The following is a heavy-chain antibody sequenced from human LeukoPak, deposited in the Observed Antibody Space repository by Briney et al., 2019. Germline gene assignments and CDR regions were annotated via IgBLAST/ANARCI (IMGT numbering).Heavy chain of an antibody. V-gene: IGHV4-39*01. CDR2: IYYSGST. CDR1: GGSISSSSYY. D-gene: IGHD6-19*01. Sequence: PSETLSLTCTVSGGSISSSSYYWGWIRQPPGKGLEWIGSIYYSGSTYYNPSLKSRVTISVDTSKNQFSLKLSSVTAADTAVYYCARLPHISIAVAGVYFDYWGQGTLVTVSS. CDR3: ARLPHISIAVAGVYFDY. J-gene: IGHJ4*02.